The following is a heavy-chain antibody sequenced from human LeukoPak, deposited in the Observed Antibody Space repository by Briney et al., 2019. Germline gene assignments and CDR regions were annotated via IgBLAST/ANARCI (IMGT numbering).Heavy chain of an antibody. CDR2: INPNSGGT. Sequence: ASVKVSCKASGYTFTGYYMHWVRQASGQGLEWMGRINPNSGGTNYAQKFQGRVTMTRDTSISTAYMELSRLRSDDTAVYYCARECSGGSCYGGDYWGQGTLVTVSS. D-gene: IGHD2-15*01. J-gene: IGHJ4*02. V-gene: IGHV1-2*06. CDR1: GYTFTGYY. CDR3: ARECSGGSCYGGDY.